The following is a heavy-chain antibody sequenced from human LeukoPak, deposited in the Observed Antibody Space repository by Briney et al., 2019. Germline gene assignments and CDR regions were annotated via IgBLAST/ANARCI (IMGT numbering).Heavy chain of an antibody. Sequence: PGSSLRLSCAASGFTFNNYGMHWVLQVPGKGLEWVALIWYDGTNKYYGDSVQGRFTISRDNSKNTLYLQMNSLRAEDTAVYYCARGRFGELSVATFDIWGQGTMVTVSS. CDR3: ARGRFGELSVATFDI. CDR2: IWYDGTNK. D-gene: IGHD3-10*01. CDR1: GFTFNNYG. J-gene: IGHJ3*02. V-gene: IGHV3-33*01.